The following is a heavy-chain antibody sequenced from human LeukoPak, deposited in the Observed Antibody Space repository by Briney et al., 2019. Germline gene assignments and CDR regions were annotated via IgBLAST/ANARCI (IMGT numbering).Heavy chain of an antibody. CDR2: IYYSGSH. V-gene: IGHV4-59*08. CDR1: GGSVSSYY. D-gene: IGHD4-23*01. J-gene: IGHJ4*02. CDR3: ALGYGGGVGDY. Sequence: SETLSLTCTVSGGSVSSYYWSWIRQPPGKGLEWVGYIYYSGSHYYNPSLKRGVTITEGTTKKKFSLKLSSVTAADTAVYYCALGYGGGVGDYWGQGTLVTVSS.